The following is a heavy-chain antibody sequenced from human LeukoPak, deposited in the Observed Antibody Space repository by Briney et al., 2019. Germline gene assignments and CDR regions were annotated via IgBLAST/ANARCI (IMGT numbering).Heavy chain of an antibody. CDR2: ITGRSDKT. CDR3: AKGGWLDD. V-gene: IGHV3-23*01. J-gene: IGHJ4*02. CDR1: DFFFSTYA. Sequence: GGSLRLSCAASDFFFSTYAMSWARQAPGKGLEWVSTITGRSDKTYYTDSVKGRFVTPRDNSKDTLYLQMNSLRAEDTALYYCAKGGWLDDLGQGALVTVSS. D-gene: IGHD6-19*01.